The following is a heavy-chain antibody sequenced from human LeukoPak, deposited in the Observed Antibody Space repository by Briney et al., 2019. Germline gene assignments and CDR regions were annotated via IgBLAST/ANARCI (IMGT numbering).Heavy chain of an antibody. V-gene: IGHV4-31*02. CDR3: ARGNIVVVPAQYNWFDP. D-gene: IGHD2-2*01. CDR2: IYYSGST. CDR1: GFTFSSYEM. Sequence: PGGALRLSCVASGFTFSSYEMNWVRQAPGKGLEWIGYIYYSGSTYYNPSLKSRVTISVDTSKNQLSLKLSSVTAADTAVYYCARGNIVVVPAQYNWFDPWGQGTLVTVSS. J-gene: IGHJ5*02.